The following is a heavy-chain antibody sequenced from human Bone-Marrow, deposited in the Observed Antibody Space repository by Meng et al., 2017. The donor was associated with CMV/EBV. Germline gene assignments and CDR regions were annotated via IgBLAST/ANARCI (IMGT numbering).Heavy chain of an antibody. V-gene: IGHV1-69*04. J-gene: IGHJ6*02. CDR3: AREKGGPYCSSTSRPTGYGMDV. Sequence: SSVKVSFQASRGTFRSYTISWVRQAPGQGLEWMGRSIPILGIANYAQKFQGRVTITADKSTSTAYMELSSLRSEDTAVYYCAREKGGPYCSSTSRPTGYGMDVWGQGTTVTVSS. D-gene: IGHD2-2*01. CDR2: SIPILGIA. CDR1: RGTFRSYT.